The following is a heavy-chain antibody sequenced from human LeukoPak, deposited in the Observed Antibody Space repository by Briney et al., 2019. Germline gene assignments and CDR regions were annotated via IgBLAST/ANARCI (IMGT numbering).Heavy chain of an antibody. CDR1: GFTFSSYW. CDR3: ARDNDRKDDS. V-gene: IGHV3-7*01. CDR2: IKQDGSEN. D-gene: IGHD3-16*01. Sequence: GGSLRLSCAASGFTFSSYWMNWVRQAPGKGLEWVANIKQDGSENYYVDSAKGRFAISRDNAKNSLYLQMNNLRAEDTAVYYCARDNDRKDDSWGQGTLVTVSS. J-gene: IGHJ5*02.